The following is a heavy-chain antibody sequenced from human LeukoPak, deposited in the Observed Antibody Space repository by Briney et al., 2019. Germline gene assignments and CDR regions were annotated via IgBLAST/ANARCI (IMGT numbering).Heavy chain of an antibody. CDR1: GFTFSSDA. J-gene: IGHJ4*02. V-gene: IGHV3-23*01. D-gene: IGHD1-26*01. Sequence: GGSLRLSYAASGFTFSSDAMSWVRQAPGKGLEWVSAISGSGGSTYYADSVKGRFTISSDNSKNTLYLQMNSLRAEDTAVYYCAKTGRGSYGDYWGQGTLVTVSS. CDR2: ISGSGGST. CDR3: AKTGRGSYGDY.